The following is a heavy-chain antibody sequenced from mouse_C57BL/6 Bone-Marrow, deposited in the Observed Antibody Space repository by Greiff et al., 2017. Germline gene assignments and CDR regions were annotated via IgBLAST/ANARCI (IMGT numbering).Heavy chain of an antibody. D-gene: IGHD1-1*01. V-gene: IGHV14-4*01. CDR3: TTIPDLFFAY. J-gene: IGHJ3*01. CDR2: IDPENGDT. CDR1: GFNIKDDY. Sequence: VQLQQSGAELVRPGASVKLSCTASGFNIKDDYMHWVKQRPEQGLEWIGWIDPENGDTEYASKFQGKATITADTSSNTAYLQLSSLTSEYTAVYYCTTIPDLFFAYWGQGTLVTVSA.